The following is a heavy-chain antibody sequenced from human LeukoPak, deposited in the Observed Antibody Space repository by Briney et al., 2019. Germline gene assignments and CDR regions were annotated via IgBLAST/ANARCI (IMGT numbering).Heavy chain of an antibody. CDR1: GFTFSSYS. J-gene: IGHJ6*02. CDR3: ARRLGYCSSTSCTNYYYYGMDV. Sequence: GGSLRLSCAASGFTFSSYSMNWVRQAPGKGLEWVSSISSSSSYIYYADSVKGRFTISRDNAKNSLCLQMNSLRAEDTAVYYCARRLGYCSSTSCTNYYYYGMDVWGQGTTVTVSS. V-gene: IGHV3-21*01. CDR2: ISSSSSYI. D-gene: IGHD2-2*01.